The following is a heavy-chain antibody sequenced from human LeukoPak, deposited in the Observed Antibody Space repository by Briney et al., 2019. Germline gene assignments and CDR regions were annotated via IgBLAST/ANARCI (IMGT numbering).Heavy chain of an antibody. CDR3: AKVDYYYDRKLLDY. CDR2: ISGSGGST. J-gene: IGHJ4*02. D-gene: IGHD3-22*01. CDR1: GFTFSSYA. V-gene: IGHV3-23*01. Sequence: GGSLRLSCAASGFTFSSYAMSWVRQAPGKGLEWVSAISGSGGSTYYADSVKGRFTISRDNSKNTLYLQMNSLRAEDTAVYYCAKVDYYYDRKLLDYWGQGTLVTVSS.